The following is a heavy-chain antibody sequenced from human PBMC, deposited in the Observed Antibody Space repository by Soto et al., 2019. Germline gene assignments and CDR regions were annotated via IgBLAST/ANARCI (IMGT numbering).Heavy chain of an antibody. Sequence: GGSLRLSCAASGFTFSSYAMSWVRQAPGKGLEWVSAISGSGGSTYYADSVKGRFTISRDNSKNTLYLQMNSLRAEDTAVYYCAKESRSWWLVRTNWFDPWGQGTLVTVSS. V-gene: IGHV3-23*01. CDR2: ISGSGGST. D-gene: IGHD6-19*01. CDR3: AKESRSWWLVRTNWFDP. J-gene: IGHJ5*02. CDR1: GFTFSSYA.